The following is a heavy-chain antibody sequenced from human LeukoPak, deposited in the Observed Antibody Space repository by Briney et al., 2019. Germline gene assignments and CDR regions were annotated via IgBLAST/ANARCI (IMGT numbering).Heavy chain of an antibody. CDR1: GFTFSSYA. J-gene: IGHJ5*02. V-gene: IGHV3-23*01. CDR2: ISGSGGST. Sequence: GGSLRLSCAASGFTFSSYAMSWVRQAPGKGLEWVSAISGSGGSTYYADSVKGRFTISRDNSKNTLYPQMNSLRAEDTAVYYCAKDPIRARYSYGDGGWFDPWGQETLVTVSS. CDR3: AKDPIRARYSYGDGGWFDP. D-gene: IGHD5-18*01.